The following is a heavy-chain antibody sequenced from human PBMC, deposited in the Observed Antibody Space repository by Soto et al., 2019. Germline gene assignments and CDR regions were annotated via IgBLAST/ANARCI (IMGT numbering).Heavy chain of an antibody. CDR1: GYTFTAQY. CDR2: INPTTGAT. J-gene: IGHJ5*02. Sequence: ASVKVSCKASGYTFTAQYLHWVRKAPGEGLEWMGWINPTTGATRYAQKFQGRVTMTRDTSMSTAYLEVRSLRPDDTAVYYCAKGDSSWVSWFDPCGQGPLVTVYS. D-gene: IGHD6-19*01. CDR3: AKGDSSWVSWFDP. V-gene: IGHV1-2*02.